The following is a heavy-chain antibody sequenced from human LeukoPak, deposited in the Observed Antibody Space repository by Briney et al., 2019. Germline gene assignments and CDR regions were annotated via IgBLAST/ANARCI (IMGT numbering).Heavy chain of an antibody. Sequence: GDSLKISCKDYGNSFSSYWIGWVRQMPGKGLQWMGIIYPGDSDTRYSPSFQGRVTISADKSISTAYLQWSSLKASDTAMYYCATLRYYYDSSGYPNAFDIWGQGTMVTVSS. CDR1: GNSFSSYW. CDR2: IYPGDSDT. D-gene: IGHD3-22*01. J-gene: IGHJ3*02. CDR3: ATLRYYYDSSGYPNAFDI. V-gene: IGHV5-51*01.